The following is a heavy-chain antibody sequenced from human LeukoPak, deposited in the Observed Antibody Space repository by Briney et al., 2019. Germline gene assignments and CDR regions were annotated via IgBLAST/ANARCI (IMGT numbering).Heavy chain of an antibody. CDR1: GFTFSSYG. V-gene: IGHV3-23*01. J-gene: IGHJ6*03. Sequence: PGGSLRLSCAASGFTFSSYGMSWVRQAPGKGLEWVSAISGSGGGTYYADSVKGRFTISRDNSKNTLYLQMNSLRAEDTAVYYCAKDSSTGDYYYYYMDVWGKGTTVTISS. CDR3: AKDSSTGDYYYYYMDV. D-gene: IGHD3-10*01. CDR2: ISGSGGGT.